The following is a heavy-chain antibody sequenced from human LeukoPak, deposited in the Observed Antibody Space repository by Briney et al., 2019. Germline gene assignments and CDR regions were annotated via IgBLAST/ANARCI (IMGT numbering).Heavy chain of an antibody. V-gene: IGHV4-61*01. CDR2: LYYSGST. Sequence: ETPSLTCTVSGGSVSSGSYYWSGIRQPPGKGLEWIGYLYYSGSTNYNTSLKSRVTISVDTSKNQFSLNLTSVTAADTAVYYCASQYYGGKSGFDYWGQGTLVPVSS. CDR3: ASQYYGGKSGFDY. D-gene: IGHD4-23*01. J-gene: IGHJ4*02. CDR1: GGSVSSGSYY.